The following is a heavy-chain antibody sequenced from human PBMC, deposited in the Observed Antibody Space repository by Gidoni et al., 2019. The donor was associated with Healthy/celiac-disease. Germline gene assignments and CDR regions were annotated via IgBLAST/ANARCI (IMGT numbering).Heavy chain of an antibody. D-gene: IGHD3-22*01. Sequence: QLVQSGAEVKKPGAPVKVSSKASGYTFPSDGISWVRQAPGQGLEWMGWISAYNGNTNYAKKLQGRVTMTTDTSTSTAYMELRSLRSDDTAVYYCARVYYDSSGYYYFDYWGQGTLVTVSS. J-gene: IGHJ4*02. CDR2: ISAYNGNT. CDR1: GYTFPSDG. V-gene: IGHV1-18*01. CDR3: ARVYYDSSGYYYFDY.